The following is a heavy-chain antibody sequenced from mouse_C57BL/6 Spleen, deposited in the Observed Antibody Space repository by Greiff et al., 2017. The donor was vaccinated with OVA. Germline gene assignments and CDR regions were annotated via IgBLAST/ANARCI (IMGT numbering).Heavy chain of an antibody. CDR3: AREDDYVEFAY. J-gene: IGHJ3*01. V-gene: IGHV3-6*01. CDR2: ISYDGSN. CDR1: GYSITSGYY. D-gene: IGHD2-4*01. Sequence: EVKLVESGPGLVKPSQSLSLTCSVTGYSITSGYYWNWIRQFPGNKLEWMGYISYDGSNNYNPSLKNRISITRDTSKNQFFLKLNSVTTEDTATYYCAREDDYVEFAYWGQGTLVTVSA.